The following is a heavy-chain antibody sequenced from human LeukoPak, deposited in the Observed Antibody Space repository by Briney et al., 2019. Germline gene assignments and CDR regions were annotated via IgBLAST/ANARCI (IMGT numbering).Heavy chain of an antibody. J-gene: IGHJ4*02. V-gene: IGHV1-18*01. CDR2: ISVYNGNT. D-gene: IGHD2-15*01. Sequence: ASVKVSCKASGYNFNNYGITWVRQAPGQGLEWMGYISVYNGNTNYEQKLQGRVTMTTDTSTNTAYMELRSLRSDDTAVYYCAREIDYCSGGDCLRYFDHCGQGTLVTVTS. CDR1: GYNFNNYG. CDR3: AREIDYCSGGDCLRYFDH.